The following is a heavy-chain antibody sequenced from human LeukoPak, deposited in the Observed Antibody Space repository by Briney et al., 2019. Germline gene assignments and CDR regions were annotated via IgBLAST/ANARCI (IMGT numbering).Heavy chain of an antibody. V-gene: IGHV3-7*01. J-gene: IGHJ5*02. Sequence: GGSLRLSCAASGFTFSSDWMSWVRQAPGKGLEWVANIKQDGSEKYYVDSVKGRFTISRDNAKNSLYLQMNSLRAEDTAVYYCARIAITIFGVVKGFDPWGQGTLVTVSP. D-gene: IGHD3-3*01. CDR1: GFTFSSDW. CDR2: IKQDGSEK. CDR3: ARIAITIFGVVKGFDP.